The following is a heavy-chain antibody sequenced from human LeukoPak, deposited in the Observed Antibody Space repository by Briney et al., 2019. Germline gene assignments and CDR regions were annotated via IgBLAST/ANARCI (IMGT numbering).Heavy chain of an antibody. D-gene: IGHD7-27*01. V-gene: IGHV3-74*01. Sequence: GGSLRLSCVVSGFTFNTYFMHWVRQSPGEGLVWVSHIDTDGSGTGYADSVKGRFIISRDNAKNTLYLQMHSLRAEDTAVYYCARSGPEHWGSNYYFYMDVWGKGTTVTVSS. J-gene: IGHJ6*03. CDR3: ARSGPEHWGSNYYFYMDV. CDR1: GFTFNTYF. CDR2: IDTDGSGT.